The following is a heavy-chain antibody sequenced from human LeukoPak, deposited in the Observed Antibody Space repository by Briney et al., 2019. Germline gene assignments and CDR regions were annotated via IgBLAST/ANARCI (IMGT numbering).Heavy chain of an antibody. V-gene: IGHV1-58*02. D-gene: IGHD1-1*01. J-gene: IGHJ4*02. CDR2: IVVGSGTT. CDR3: AAEYHHDSGFDY. Sequence: TSVKVSCKPSRFTFTSSAMQWVRQARGQRGEWIGWIVVGSGTTNDAQKFQERVTITRDMSTSKAYMELSSLRSEDTAVYYCAAEYHHDSGFDYWGQGTLVTVSS. CDR1: RFTFTSSA.